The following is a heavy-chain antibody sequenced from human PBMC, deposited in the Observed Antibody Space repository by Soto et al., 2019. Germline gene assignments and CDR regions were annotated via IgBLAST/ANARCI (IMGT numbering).Heavy chain of an antibody. CDR2: ISAYNGDT. CDR3: ARDVAVAGNSYALEV. D-gene: IGHD6-19*01. Sequence: QGQLVQSGAEVKKPGASVKVSCKASGYTFTSYGISWVRQAPGQGLEWMGWISAYNGDTSSAQSLRGRVTMTTDTSTRTAYMELRSLRSDDTAAYYCARDVAVAGNSYALEVWGQGTTVTVSS. V-gene: IGHV1-18*04. J-gene: IGHJ6*02. CDR1: GYTFTSYG.